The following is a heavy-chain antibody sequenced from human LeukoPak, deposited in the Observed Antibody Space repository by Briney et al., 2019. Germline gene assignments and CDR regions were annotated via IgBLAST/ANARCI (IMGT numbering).Heavy chain of an antibody. CDR3: ARSRVEYSSSWYTYYYYYYMDV. CDR2: IYYSGST. CDR1: GGSISSYY. V-gene: IGHV4-59*01. D-gene: IGHD6-13*01. J-gene: IGHJ6*03. Sequence: SETLSLTCTVSGGSISSYYWSWIRQPPGEGLEWIGYIYYSGSTNYNPSLKSRVTISVDTSKNQFSLKLSSVTAADTAVYYCARSRVEYSSSWYTYYYYYYMDVWGKGTTVTVSS.